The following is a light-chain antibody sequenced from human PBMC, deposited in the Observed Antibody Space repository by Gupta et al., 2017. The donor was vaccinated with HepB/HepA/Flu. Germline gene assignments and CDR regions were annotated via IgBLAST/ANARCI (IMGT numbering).Light chain of an antibody. V-gene: IGLV2-14*03. J-gene: IGLJ2*01. CDR1: SSYFGAYNY. Sequence: SALTQPASVSGSPGPSITISCTGPSSYFGAYNYVSWYQQYPGQAPKLLIYHVSNRPSGVSDRFSGSKSGNTASVTISGLQADDEADYYCNSFTTTTSLVVFGGGTKVTVL. CDR3: NSFTTTTSLVV. CDR2: HVS.